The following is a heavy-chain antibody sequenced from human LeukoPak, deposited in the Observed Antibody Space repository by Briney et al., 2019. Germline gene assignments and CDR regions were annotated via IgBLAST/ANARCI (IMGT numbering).Heavy chain of an antibody. D-gene: IGHD6-19*01. CDR3: ALLAVASDFDC. V-gene: IGHV3-48*03. Sequence: PGGSLRLSCIASGFAFSVYEIHWVRQAPGKGLEWVSDISSSGSTKYYADSVKGRFTVSRDNAKNSLYLQMNSLRAEDAGIYYCALLAVASDFDCWGQGTLVTVSS. CDR1: GFAFSVYE. CDR2: ISSSGSTK. J-gene: IGHJ4*02.